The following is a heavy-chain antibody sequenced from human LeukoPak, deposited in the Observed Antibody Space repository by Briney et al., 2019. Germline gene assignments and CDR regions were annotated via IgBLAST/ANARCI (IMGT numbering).Heavy chain of an antibody. Sequence: PGGSLRLSCAASGFTFSDYYMSWIRQAPGRGLEWVSYISSSGNTIYYADSVRGRFTISRDNAKNSLYLQMNSLGAEDTAVYYCARDSGFGLFDYWGQGTLVTVSS. V-gene: IGHV3-11*04. D-gene: IGHD5-12*01. CDR1: GFTFSDYY. CDR3: ARDSGFGLFDY. J-gene: IGHJ4*02. CDR2: ISSSGNTI.